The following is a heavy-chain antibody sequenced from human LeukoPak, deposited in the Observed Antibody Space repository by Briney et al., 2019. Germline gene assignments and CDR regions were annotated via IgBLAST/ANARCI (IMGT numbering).Heavy chain of an antibody. V-gene: IGHV3-30-3*01. Sequence: GRSLRLSCAASGFTFSSYAMHWVRQAPGKGLEWVAVISYDGSNKYYADSVKGRFTISRDNSKNTLYLQMNSLRAEDTAVYYCARGGYYYDNSAVDFWGQGTLATVSS. J-gene: IGHJ4*02. D-gene: IGHD3-22*01. CDR2: ISYDGSNK. CDR3: ARGGYYYDNSAVDF. CDR1: GFTFSSYA.